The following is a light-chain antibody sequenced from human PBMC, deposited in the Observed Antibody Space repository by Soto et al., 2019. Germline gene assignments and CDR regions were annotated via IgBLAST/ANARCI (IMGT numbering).Light chain of an antibody. CDR3: QSYDSSLSGWV. CDR2: GNS. CDR1: SSNIGAGYD. Sequence: QSVLTQPPSVSGAPGQRVTISCTGSSSNIGAGYDVHWYQQLPGTAPKLLIYGNSNRPSGVPDRFSGPKSGTSASLAITGLQAEDEADYYCQSYDSSLSGWVFGGRTKLTVL. J-gene: IGLJ3*02. V-gene: IGLV1-40*01.